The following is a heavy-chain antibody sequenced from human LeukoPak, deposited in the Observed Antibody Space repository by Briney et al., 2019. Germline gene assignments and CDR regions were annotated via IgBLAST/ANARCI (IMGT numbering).Heavy chain of an antibody. V-gene: IGHV4-39*01. Sequence: PSETVSLTCSVSGASISSSDYYWGWIRQPPGKGLEWIGIIFYSGSTFYNPSLKSRVSISVDTSKNQFSVKLRSVTAADTALYYCARHIYYGSGSYYNWFDPWGQGTPVTVSS. CDR3: ARHIYYGSGSYYNWFDP. CDR1: GASISSSDYY. D-gene: IGHD3-10*01. J-gene: IGHJ5*02. CDR2: IFYSGST.